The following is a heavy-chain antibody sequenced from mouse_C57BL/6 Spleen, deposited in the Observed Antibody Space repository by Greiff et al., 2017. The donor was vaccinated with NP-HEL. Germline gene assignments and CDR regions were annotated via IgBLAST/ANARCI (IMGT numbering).Heavy chain of an antibody. CDR1: GYTFTSHG. CDR3: ARDYGSRGFDY. CDR2: IYPRSGNT. D-gene: IGHD1-1*01. Sequence: VQLQQSGAELARPGASVKLSCKASGYTFTSHGINWVKQRTGQGLEWIGEIYPRSGNTYYNEKFKGKATLTADKSSSTAYMELRSLTSEDSAVYFCARDYGSRGFDYWGQGTTLTVSS. V-gene: IGHV1-81*01. J-gene: IGHJ2*01.